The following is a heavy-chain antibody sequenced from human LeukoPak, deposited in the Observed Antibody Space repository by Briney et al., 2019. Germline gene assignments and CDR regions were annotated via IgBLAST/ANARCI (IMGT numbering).Heavy chain of an antibody. D-gene: IGHD6-13*01. CDR2: INHSGST. CDR1: GGSFSGYY. J-gene: IGHJ5*02. CDR3: ASLYSSSWTLT. Sequence: PSETLSLTCAVYGGSFSGYYWSWIRQPPGKGLEWIGEINHSGSTNYNPSLKSRVTISVDTSKNQFSLKLSSVTAADTAVYYCASLYSSSWTLTWGQGTLVTVSS. V-gene: IGHV4-34*01.